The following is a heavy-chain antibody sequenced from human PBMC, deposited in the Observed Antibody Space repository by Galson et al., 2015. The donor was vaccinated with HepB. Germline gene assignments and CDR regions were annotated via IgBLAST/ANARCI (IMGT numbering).Heavy chain of an antibody. Sequence: SVKVSCKVSGYTLTELSMHWVRQAPGKGLEWMGGFDPEDGETIYAQKFQGRVTMTEDTSTDTAYMELSSLRSEDTAVYYCARFSSGTYYYYYYYMDVWGKGTTVTVSS. CDR1: GYTLTELS. V-gene: IGHV1-24*01. D-gene: IGHD6-19*01. CDR3: ARFSSGTYYYYYYYMDV. J-gene: IGHJ6*03. CDR2: FDPEDGET.